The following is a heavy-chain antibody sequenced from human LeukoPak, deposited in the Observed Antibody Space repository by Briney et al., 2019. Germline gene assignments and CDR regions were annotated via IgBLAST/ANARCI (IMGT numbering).Heavy chain of an antibody. CDR3: ARSAKRDFWSGYSGTFDY. CDR1: GFMFSSNW. J-gene: IGHJ4*02. Sequence: GGSLRLSCAASGFMFSSNWMSWVRQAPGKGLEWVANIKQDGSEKYYVDSVKGRFTISRDNAKNSLYLQMNSLRAEDTAVYYCARSAKRDFWSGYSGTFDYWGQGTLVTVSS. CDR2: IKQDGSEK. D-gene: IGHD3-3*01. V-gene: IGHV3-7*03.